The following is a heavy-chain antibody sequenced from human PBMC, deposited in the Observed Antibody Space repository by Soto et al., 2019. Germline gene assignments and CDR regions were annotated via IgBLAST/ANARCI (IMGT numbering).Heavy chain of an antibody. CDR1: GGTFSSYA. J-gene: IGHJ6*02. V-gene: IGHV1-69*13. Sequence: SVKVSCKASGGTFSSYAISWVRQAPGQGLEWMGGIIPIFGTANYAQKFQGRVTITADESTSTAYMELSSLRSEDTAVYYCAKRVKVVVAATPHYYYGMDVWGQGTTVTVSS. CDR2: IIPIFGTA. CDR3: AKRVKVVVAATPHYYYGMDV. D-gene: IGHD2-15*01.